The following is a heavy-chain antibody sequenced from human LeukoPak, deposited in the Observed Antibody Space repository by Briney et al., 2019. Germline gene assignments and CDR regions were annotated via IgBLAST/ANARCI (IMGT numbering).Heavy chain of an antibody. V-gene: IGHV3-23*01. CDR3: AKAASGNWNDVSGY. Sequence: GGSLRLSCAASGFTFSTYAMSWVRQAPGKGLEWVSAISGRGVSTSYADSVRGRFTISRDNSKNTLYLQMNSLRAEDTAVYYCAKAASGNWNDVSGYWGQGTLVTVSS. D-gene: IGHD1-20*01. CDR1: GFTFSTYA. J-gene: IGHJ4*02. CDR2: ISGRGVST.